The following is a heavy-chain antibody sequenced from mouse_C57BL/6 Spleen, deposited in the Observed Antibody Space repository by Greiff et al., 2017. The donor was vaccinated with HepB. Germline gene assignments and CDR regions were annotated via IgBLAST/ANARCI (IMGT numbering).Heavy chain of an antibody. Sequence: QVQLQQPGAELVKPGASVKLSCKASGYTFTSYWMHWVKQRPGQGLEWIGLIHPNSGSTNYNEKFKSKATLTVDKSSSTAYMQLSSLTSEDSAVYYWAKGASLLPGAMDYWGQGTSVTVSS. CDR1: GYTFTSYW. CDR3: AKGASLLPGAMDY. V-gene: IGHV1-64*01. J-gene: IGHJ4*01. CDR2: IHPNSGST. D-gene: IGHD1-1*01.